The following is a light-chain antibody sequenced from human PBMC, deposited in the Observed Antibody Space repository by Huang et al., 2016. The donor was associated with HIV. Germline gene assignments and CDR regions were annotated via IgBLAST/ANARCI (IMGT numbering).Light chain of an antibody. CDR2: GAS. CDR3: QQYNNWPQT. CDR1: QSGSSN. Sequence: EIVMTQSPATLSVSPGERATLSCRASQSGSSNLAWYQQKPGQTPRLLIYGASTRGTGIPARFSGSGSGTEFTLTISSLQSEDFAVYYCQQYNNWPQTFGQGTKVEIK. V-gene: IGKV3-15*01. J-gene: IGKJ1*01.